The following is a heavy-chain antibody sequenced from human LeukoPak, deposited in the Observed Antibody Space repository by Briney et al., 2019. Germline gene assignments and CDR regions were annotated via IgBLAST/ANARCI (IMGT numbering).Heavy chain of an antibody. V-gene: IGHV4-59*01. D-gene: IGHD3-10*01. CDR3: ARDRGAMATEFDY. Sequence: SETLSLTCTVSGGSISTYYWSWIRQPPGKGLEWIGSILHSGSIYYNPSLKSRVSISVDTSKNQFSLKLSSVTAADTAVYYCARDRGAMATEFDYWGQGTLVTVSS. CDR1: GGSISTYY. J-gene: IGHJ4*02. CDR2: ILHSGSI.